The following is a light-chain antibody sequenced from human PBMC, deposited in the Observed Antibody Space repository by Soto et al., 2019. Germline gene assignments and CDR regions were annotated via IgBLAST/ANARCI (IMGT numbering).Light chain of an antibody. CDR3: SSYGASSTL. CDR1: SSDIGSSNY. J-gene: IGLJ3*02. Sequence: QSALTQPASLSGSPGQSITISCTGTSSDIGSSNYVSWYQHHPGTAPKLMIFDVSYRPSGISDRFSGSKSGNTASLTISGLQPEDEADYYCSSYGASSTLFGGGTQLT. V-gene: IGLV2-14*03. CDR2: DVS.